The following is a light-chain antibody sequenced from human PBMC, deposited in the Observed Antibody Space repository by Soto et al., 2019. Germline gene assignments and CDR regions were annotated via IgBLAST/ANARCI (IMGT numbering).Light chain of an antibody. CDR3: QQYNSYS. V-gene: IGKV1-5*01. CDR1: QSISNW. CDR2: HAS. Sequence: DIRVTQSHSPLPASVGDRVTITCRASQSISNWLAWYQQKPGTAPKVLIYHASNVPSGVPSRFSGRGSGTEFTLTISSLQPDDFATYYCQQYNSYSFGQGTKVDI. J-gene: IGKJ1*01.